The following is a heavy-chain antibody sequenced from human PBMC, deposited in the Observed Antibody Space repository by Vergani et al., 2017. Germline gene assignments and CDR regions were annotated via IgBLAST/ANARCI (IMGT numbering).Heavy chain of an antibody. D-gene: IGHD2-21*02. V-gene: IGHV4-39*01. CDR3: ARIYCGGDCYPQPIDY. CDR1: GGSISSSSYY. CDR2: IYYSGST. J-gene: IGHJ4*02. Sequence: QLQLQESGPGLVKPSETLSLTCTVSGGSISSSSYYWGWIRQPPGKGLEWIGSIYYSGSTYYNPSLKSRVPISVDTSKNQFSLKLSSVTAADTAVYYCARIYCGGDCYPQPIDYWGQGTLVTVSS.